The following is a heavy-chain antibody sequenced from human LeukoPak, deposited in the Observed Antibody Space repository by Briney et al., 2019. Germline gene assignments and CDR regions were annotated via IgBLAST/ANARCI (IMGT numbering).Heavy chain of an antibody. CDR2: ISGSGGST. J-gene: IGHJ4*02. Sequence: GGSLRLSCAASGFTFSSYAMSWVRQAPGKGLERVSAISGSGGSTYYADSVKGRFTISRDNSKNTLYLQMNSLRAEDTAVYYCAKVPSSRIAVAGTFDYWGQGTLVTVSS. V-gene: IGHV3-23*01. CDR1: GFTFSSYA. D-gene: IGHD6-19*01. CDR3: AKVPSSRIAVAGTFDY.